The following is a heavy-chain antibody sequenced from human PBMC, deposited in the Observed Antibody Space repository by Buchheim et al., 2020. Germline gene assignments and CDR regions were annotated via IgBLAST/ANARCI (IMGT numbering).Heavy chain of an antibody. Sequence: EVQLLESGGGLVQPGGSLRLSCAASGFTFSSYAMSWVRQAPGKGLEWVSAISGSGGSTYYADSVKGRFTISRDNSKNTLYLQMNSLRAEDTAVYYCATQYYDFWSGYYFDGNYFDYWGQGTL. CDR3: ATQYYDFWSGYYFDGNYFDY. CDR2: ISGSGGST. D-gene: IGHD3-3*01. J-gene: IGHJ4*02. V-gene: IGHV3-23*01. CDR1: GFTFSSYA.